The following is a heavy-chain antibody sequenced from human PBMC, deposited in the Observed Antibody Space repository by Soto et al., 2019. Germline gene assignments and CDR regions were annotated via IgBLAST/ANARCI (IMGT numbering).Heavy chain of an antibody. D-gene: IGHD1-26*01. V-gene: IGHV3-30*03. J-gene: IGHJ3*02. CDR3: VTGTWVYWENAFDI. Sequence: QVQLVESGGGVVQPGRSLRLSCAASGFTFSSYGMHWVRQAPGKGLEWVAVISYDGSNKYYADSVKGRFTISRDNSKNTWYRQRTGLRAKDRAVYYWVTGTWVYWENAFDIWGQGTMVTVSS. CDR1: GFTFSSYG. CDR2: ISYDGSNK.